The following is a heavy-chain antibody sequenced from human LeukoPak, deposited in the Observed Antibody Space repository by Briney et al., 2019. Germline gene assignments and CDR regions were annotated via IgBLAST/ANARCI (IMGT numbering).Heavy chain of an antibody. CDR3: ARESAGTYYFDY. Sequence: SQTLSLTCAISGDSVSSNSAAWNWIRQSPSRGLEWLGRTYYRSKWYNNYALSVKSRMTVNPDTSRNQISLQLNSVTPEDTAVYYCARESAGTYYFDYWGQGALVTVSS. CDR2: TYYRSKWYN. D-gene: IGHD6-19*01. V-gene: IGHV6-1*01. J-gene: IGHJ4*02. CDR1: GDSVSSNSAA.